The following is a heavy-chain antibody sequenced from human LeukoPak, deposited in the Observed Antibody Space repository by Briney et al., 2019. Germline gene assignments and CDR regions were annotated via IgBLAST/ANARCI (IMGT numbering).Heavy chain of an antibody. D-gene: IGHD6-13*01. Sequence: GGSLRLSCAASGFTFDDYAMHWVRQAPGKGLEWVSGISWNSGSIGYADSVKGRFTISRDNAKNSLYLQMNSLRAEDTALYYCASLRASAGDYWGQGTLVTVSS. CDR1: GFTFDDYA. J-gene: IGHJ4*02. CDR3: ASLRASAGDY. V-gene: IGHV3-9*01. CDR2: ISWNSGSI.